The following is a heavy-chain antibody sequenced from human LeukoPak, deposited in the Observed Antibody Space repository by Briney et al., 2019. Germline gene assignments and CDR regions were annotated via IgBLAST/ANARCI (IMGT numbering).Heavy chain of an antibody. CDR3: ARGRPHGNDY. CDR2: IKQDGSEK. CDR1: GFTFSSYW. D-gene: IGHD4-23*01. Sequence: AGGSLRLSCAASGFTFSSYWMSWVRQAPGKGLEWVANIKQDGSEKYYVDSVKGRFSISRDNAKNTLYLQMNSLRVEDTAVYYCARGRPHGNDYWGQGTLVTVSS. J-gene: IGHJ4*02. V-gene: IGHV3-7*01.